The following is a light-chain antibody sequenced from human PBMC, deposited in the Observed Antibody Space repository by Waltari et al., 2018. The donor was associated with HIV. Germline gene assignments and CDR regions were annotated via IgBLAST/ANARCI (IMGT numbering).Light chain of an antibody. V-gene: IGKV1-9*01. Sequence: DIQLTQSPSFLSASVGDRVTVACRASQDISDFLPWYQQKPGTAPRLLIYDASTLYSGVPSRFRGSGSGTEFTLTISSLQPEDFASYYCQQLHTFPLTFGGGTKV. CDR1: QDISDF. J-gene: IGKJ4*01. CDR3: QQLHTFPLT. CDR2: DAS.